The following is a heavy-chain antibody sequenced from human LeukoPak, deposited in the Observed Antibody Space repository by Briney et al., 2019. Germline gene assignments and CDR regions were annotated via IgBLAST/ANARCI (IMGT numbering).Heavy chain of an antibody. J-gene: IGHJ3*02. CDR3: ARGSGYDPVHDAFDI. V-gene: IGHV1-2*02. Sequence: ASVKVSCKASGYTFTGYYMHWVRQAPGQGPEWMGWINPNSGGTNYAQKFQGRVTMTRDTSISTAYMELSRLRSDDTAVYYCARGSGYDPVHDAFDIWGQGTMVTVSS. CDR1: GYTFTGYY. CDR2: INPNSGGT. D-gene: IGHD5-12*01.